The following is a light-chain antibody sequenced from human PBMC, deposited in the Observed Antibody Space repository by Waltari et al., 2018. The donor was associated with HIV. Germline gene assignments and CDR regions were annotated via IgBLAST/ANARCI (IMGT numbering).Light chain of an antibody. Sequence: DIQMTQSPSSLSASVGDRVTITCRASQDISNSVAWYQQKPGKAPSLLVYAVSRLESGVPSRFSGSGSRTDYTLTISSLQPEDFATYYCQQFYTTPSTFGQGTKVETK. V-gene: IGKV1-NL1*01. J-gene: IGKJ1*01. CDR1: QDISNS. CDR2: AVS. CDR3: QQFYTTPST.